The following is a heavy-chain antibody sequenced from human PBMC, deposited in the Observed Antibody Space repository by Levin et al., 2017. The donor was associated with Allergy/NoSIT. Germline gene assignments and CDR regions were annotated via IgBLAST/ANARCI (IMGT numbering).Heavy chain of an antibody. CDR2: INPNSGGT. Sequence: ASVKVSCKASGYTFTGYYMHWVRQAPGQGLEWMGWINPNSGGTNYAQKFQGRVTMTRDTSINTAYMELSRLRSDDTAVYYCARDRGYSYVLDYWGQGTLVTVSS. V-gene: IGHV1-2*02. D-gene: IGHD5-18*01. J-gene: IGHJ4*02. CDR1: GYTFTGYY. CDR3: ARDRGYSYVLDY.